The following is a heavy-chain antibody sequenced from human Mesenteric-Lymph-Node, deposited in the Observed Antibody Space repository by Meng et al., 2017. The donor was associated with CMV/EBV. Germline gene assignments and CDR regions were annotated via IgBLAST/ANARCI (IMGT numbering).Heavy chain of an antibody. CDR3: ASTGHSSSSYYGMDV. J-gene: IGHJ6*02. CDR1: GFTVSNNY. D-gene: IGHD6-6*01. Sequence: GESLKISCAASGFTVSNNYMSWVRQAPGKGLEWASIIYSGGGTYYADSVKGRFTISRDNSKNTLYLQMNSLRAEDTAVYYRASTGHSSSSYYGMDVWGQGTTVTVSS. V-gene: IGHV3-53*01. CDR2: IYSGGGT.